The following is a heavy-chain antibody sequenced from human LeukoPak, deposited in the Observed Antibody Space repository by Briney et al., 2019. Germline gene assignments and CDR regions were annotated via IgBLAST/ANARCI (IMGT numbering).Heavy chain of an antibody. Sequence: ASVKVSCKASGYTFTSYGISWVRQAPGQGLEWMGWISAYNGNTNYAQKLQGRVTMTTDTSTSTAYMELRSLRSDDTAVYYCARLNRENYYGSGSYGHWGRGTLVTVSS. D-gene: IGHD3-10*01. CDR1: GYTFTSYG. V-gene: IGHV1-18*01. CDR2: ISAYNGNT. J-gene: IGHJ4*02. CDR3: ARLNRENYYGSGSYGH.